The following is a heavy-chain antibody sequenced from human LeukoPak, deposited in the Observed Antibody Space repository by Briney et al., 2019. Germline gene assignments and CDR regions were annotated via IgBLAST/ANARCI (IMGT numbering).Heavy chain of an antibody. V-gene: IGHV1-2*02. CDR1: GYTFTDYY. CDR2: INPNSGGT. Sequence: VASVKVSCKASGYTFTDYYMHWVRQAPGQGLEWMGWINPNSGGTNYAQKFQGRVTMTRDTSISTAYMELSRLRSDDTAVYYCARQPTYYYDGSGYYSLDYWGQGTLVTVSS. D-gene: IGHD3-22*01. J-gene: IGHJ4*02. CDR3: ARQPTYYYDGSGYYSLDY.